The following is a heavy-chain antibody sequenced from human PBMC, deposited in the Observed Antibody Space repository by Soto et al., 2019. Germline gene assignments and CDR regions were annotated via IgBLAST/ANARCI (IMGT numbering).Heavy chain of an antibody. CDR3: ARESEDLTSNFDY. CDR1: GFTFTRYS. Sequence: LRLSFAASGFTFTRYSMNWVRQAPGKGLEWVSSISSTTNYIYYGDSMKGRFTISRDNAKNSLYLEMNSLRAEDTAVYYCARESEDLTSNFDYWGQGTLVTVSS. V-gene: IGHV3-21*06. CDR2: ISSTTNYI. J-gene: IGHJ4*02.